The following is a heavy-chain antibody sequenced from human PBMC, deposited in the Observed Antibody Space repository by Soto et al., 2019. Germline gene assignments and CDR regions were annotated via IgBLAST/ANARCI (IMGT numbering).Heavy chain of an antibody. V-gene: IGHV4-31*02. D-gene: IGHD1-1*01. Sequence: NPSETLSLTCTVSGGSISSGGYYWSWIRQHPGKGLEWIGYIYYSGSTYYNPSLKSRVTISVDTSKSQFSLKLSSVTAADTAVYYCARVYNWNYSLWGQGTLVTVSS. CDR3: ARVYNWNYSL. CDR1: GGSISSGGYY. J-gene: IGHJ4*02. CDR2: IYYSGST.